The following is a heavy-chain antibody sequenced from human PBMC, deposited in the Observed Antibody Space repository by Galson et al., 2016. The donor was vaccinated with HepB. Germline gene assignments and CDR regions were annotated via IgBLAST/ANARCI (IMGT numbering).Heavy chain of an antibody. D-gene: IGHD5-24*01. CDR1: GGSITGYY. Sequence: SETLSLTCTVSGGSITGYYWSWIRQPAGKRLEWMGRIYGNGNIDHNPSLRSRVTMSLDTSNNQFSLKLHSVTAADTAFYYCAARHGQFFNWGQGTLVTVSS. CDR2: IYGNGNI. J-gene: IGHJ4*02. CDR3: AARHGQFFN. V-gene: IGHV4-4*07.